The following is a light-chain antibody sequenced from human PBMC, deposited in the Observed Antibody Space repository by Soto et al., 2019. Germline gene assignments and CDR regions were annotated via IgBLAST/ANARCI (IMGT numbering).Light chain of an antibody. CDR1: STDIGAYNY. Sequence: ALTQPSSVSVSPGQSITISFTGTSTDIGAYNYVSWYQQHPGKAPKLLIYEVTNRPSGVSNRFSGSKSGNTASLTISGLQAEDEANYYCNSYTTLSNRVFGTGTKVTVL. CDR2: EVT. V-gene: IGLV2-14*01. CDR3: NSYTTLSNRV. J-gene: IGLJ1*01.